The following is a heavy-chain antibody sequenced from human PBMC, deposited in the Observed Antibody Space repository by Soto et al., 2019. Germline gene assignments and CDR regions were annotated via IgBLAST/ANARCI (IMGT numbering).Heavy chain of an antibody. CDR1: GYTFTRYG. Sequence: QGQLVQSGAEVKMPGASVKVSCKASGYTFTRYGISWVRQAPGQGLEWMGWISGYNGDANYAQSFQGRVSMTIATSTTTAYMELRTLTPADAAVYYCAKNGIPPYYYYGLDVWGQGTTITVSS. D-gene: IGHD2-2*01. J-gene: IGHJ6*02. CDR3: AKNGIPPYYYYGLDV. CDR2: ISGYNGDA. V-gene: IGHV1-18*01.